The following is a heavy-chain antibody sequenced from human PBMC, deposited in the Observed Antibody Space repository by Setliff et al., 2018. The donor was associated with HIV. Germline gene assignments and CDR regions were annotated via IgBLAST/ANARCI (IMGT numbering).Heavy chain of an antibody. J-gene: IGHJ2*01. CDR3: ARAGRGGRWLHLSYLYFDL. CDR2: IYYSGST. V-gene: IGHV4-59*01. CDR1: GGSIRSYY. Sequence: PSETLSLTCTVPGGSIRSYYWSWIRQPPGKGLEWIGYIYYSGSTNYNPSLKSRVTISVDTSKNQFSLKLGSVTAADTAVYYCARAGRGGRWLHLSYLYFDLWGRGTLVTVSS. D-gene: IGHD5-12*01.